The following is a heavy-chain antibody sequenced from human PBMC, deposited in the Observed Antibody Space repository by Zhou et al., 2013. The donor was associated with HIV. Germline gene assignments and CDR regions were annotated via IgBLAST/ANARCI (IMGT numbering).Heavy chain of an antibody. CDR2: ISAYNGNT. J-gene: IGHJ4*02. D-gene: IGHD5-12*01. CDR3: ARDSGYSGYDRGLDY. Sequence: QVQLVQSGAEVKKPGASVKVSCKASGYTFTSYGISWVRQAPGQGLEWMGWISAYNGNTNYAQKFQGRVTITTDESTSTAYMELSSLRSEDTAVYYCARDSGYSGYDRGLDYWGQGTLVTVSS. V-gene: IGHV1-18*01. CDR1: GYTFTSYG.